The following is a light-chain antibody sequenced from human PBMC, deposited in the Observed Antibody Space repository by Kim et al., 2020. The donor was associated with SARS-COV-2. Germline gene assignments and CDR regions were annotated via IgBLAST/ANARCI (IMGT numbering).Light chain of an antibody. CDR3: QVWDSNTSWV. V-gene: IGLV3-9*01. Sequence: VAQGQTASITCGGNSIGSRSVHWYQLKPGQAPVLVLNRDGNRPSGIPERFSGSKSGNTATLTITRAQGDDEADYFCQVWDSNTSWVFGGGTQLTVL. J-gene: IGLJ3*02. CDR2: RDG. CDR1: SIGSRS.